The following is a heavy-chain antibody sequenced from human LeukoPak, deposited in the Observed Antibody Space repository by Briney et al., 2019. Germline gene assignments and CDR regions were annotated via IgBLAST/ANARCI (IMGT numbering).Heavy chain of an antibody. V-gene: IGHV1-69*01. Sequence: SVKVSCKASGGTFSSYAISWVRQAPGQGLEWMGGIIPIFGTANYAQKFQGRVTITADESTSTAYMELSSLRSEDTAVYYCARLHRPEYYYDSSGYYGVYYYGMDVWGQGTTVTVSS. J-gene: IGHJ6*02. CDR1: GGTFSSYA. D-gene: IGHD3-22*01. CDR3: ARLHRPEYYYDSSGYYGVYYYGMDV. CDR2: IIPIFGTA.